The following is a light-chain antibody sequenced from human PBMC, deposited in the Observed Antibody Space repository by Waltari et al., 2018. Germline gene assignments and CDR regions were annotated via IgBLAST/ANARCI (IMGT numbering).Light chain of an antibody. J-gene: IGLJ2*01. CDR1: SSNIGNNV. Sequence: QSVLTQPPSVSEAPRQRVTIACSGSSSNIGNNVVKWYQQVPGEAPKLLIYYDDMLPSGVSDRFSGSSSGTSASLAISGLQSEDEADYYCAAWDDNLNAVVFGGGTKVTVL. CDR2: YDD. CDR3: AAWDDNLNAVV. V-gene: IGLV1-36*01.